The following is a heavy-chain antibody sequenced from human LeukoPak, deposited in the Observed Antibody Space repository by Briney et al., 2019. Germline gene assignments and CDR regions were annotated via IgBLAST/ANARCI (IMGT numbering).Heavy chain of an antibody. V-gene: IGHV1-18*01. CDR1: GYTFTSYG. J-gene: IGHJ6*01. Sequence: ASVKVSCKASGYTFTSYGISWVRQAPGQGLEWMGWISAYNGNTNYAQKLQGRVTMTTDTSTSTAYMELRSLRSDDTAVYYCASDVGYCSGGSCRYLYYYYGMDVWGKGPRSPSPQ. CDR2: ISAYNGNT. CDR3: ASDVGYCSGGSCRYLYYYYGMDV. D-gene: IGHD2-15*01.